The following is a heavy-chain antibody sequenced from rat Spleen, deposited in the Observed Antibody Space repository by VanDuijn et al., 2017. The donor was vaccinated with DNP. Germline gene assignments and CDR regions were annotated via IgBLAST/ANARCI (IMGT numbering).Heavy chain of an antibody. D-gene: IGHD1-12*01. CDR1: GFTFSDYY. Sequence: EVQLVESGGGLVQPGRSLKLSCAASGFTFSDYYMAWVRQAPKKGLEWVASIGYNGGTPYYRDSVKGRFTISRDNAQSTLYLQMDSLRSEDTATYYCARHRTIMPYYYAMDAWGQGASVTVSS. J-gene: IGHJ4*01. CDR3: ARHRTIMPYYYAMDA. V-gene: IGHV5-7*01. CDR2: IGYNGGTP.